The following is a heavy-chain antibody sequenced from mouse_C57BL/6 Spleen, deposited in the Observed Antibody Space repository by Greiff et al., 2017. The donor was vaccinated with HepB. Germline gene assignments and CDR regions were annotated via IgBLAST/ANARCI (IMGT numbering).Heavy chain of an antibody. CDR3: ARSPVYYGNYVYYWYFDV. D-gene: IGHD2-1*01. Sequence: VKLMESGAELARPGASVKLSCKASGYTFTSYGISWVKQRTGQGLEWIGEIYPRSGNTYYNEKFKGKATLTADKSSSTAYMELRSLTSEDSAVYFCARSPVYYGNYVYYWYFDVWGTGTTVTVSS. J-gene: IGHJ1*03. V-gene: IGHV1-81*01. CDR1: GYTFTSYG. CDR2: IYPRSGNT.